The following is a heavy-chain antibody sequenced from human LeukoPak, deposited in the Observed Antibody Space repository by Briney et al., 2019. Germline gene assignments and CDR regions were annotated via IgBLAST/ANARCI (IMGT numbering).Heavy chain of an antibody. J-gene: IGHJ4*02. CDR2: ISYDGSNK. V-gene: IGHV3-30-3*01. CDR1: GFTFSSYA. CDR3: GKEVERHFDLKY. Sequence: GRSLRLSCAASGFTFSSYAMHWVRQAPGKGLEWVAVISYDGSNKYYADSVKGRFTISRDNSKKILYLQMNSLRAEDTAVYYCGKEVERHFDLKYWGQGTLVTVSS.